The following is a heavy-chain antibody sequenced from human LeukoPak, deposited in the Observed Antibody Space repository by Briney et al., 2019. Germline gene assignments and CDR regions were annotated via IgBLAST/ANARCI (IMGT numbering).Heavy chain of an antibody. J-gene: IGHJ5*02. CDR1: GYTFTSYD. V-gene: IGHV1-8*01. Sequence: ASVKVSCKASGYTFTSYDINWVRQSTGQGLEWMGWMNPNSGNTGYAQKFQGRVTMTRNTSISTAYMELSSLRSEDTAVYYCARGQQQLAYNWFDPWGQGTLVTVSS. CDR2: MNPNSGNT. CDR3: ARGQQQLAYNWFDP. D-gene: IGHD6-13*01.